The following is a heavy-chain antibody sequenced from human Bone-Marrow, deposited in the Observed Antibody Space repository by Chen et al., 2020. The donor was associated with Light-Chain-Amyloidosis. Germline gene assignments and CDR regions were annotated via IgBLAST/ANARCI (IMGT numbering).Heavy chain of an antibody. V-gene: IGHV4-34*01. D-gene: IGHD5-18*01. CDR2: INHSGST. Sequence: QVQLQQWGAGLLKPSETLSLTCAVYGGSFSGYYWSWIRQPPGKGLEWIGEINHSGSTNYNPSLKSRVTISVDTSKNQFSLKLSSVTAADTAVYYCARDGPIYRRGYMFDPWGQGTLVTVSS. CDR3: ARDGPIYRRGYMFDP. CDR1: GGSFSGYY. J-gene: IGHJ5*02.